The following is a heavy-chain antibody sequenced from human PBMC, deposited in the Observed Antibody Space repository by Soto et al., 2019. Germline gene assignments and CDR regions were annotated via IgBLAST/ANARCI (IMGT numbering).Heavy chain of an antibody. V-gene: IGHV1-18*04. CDR3: ARGGAAAARAYYYYYGMDV. CDR2: ISAYNGNT. J-gene: IGHJ6*02. D-gene: IGHD6-13*01. Sequence: ASVKVSCKASGYTFTSYGISWVRQAPGQGLEWMGWISAYNGNTNYAQKLQGRVTMTTDTSTSTAYMELRSLRSDDTAVHYCARGGAAAARAYYYYYGMDVWGQGTTVTVSS. CDR1: GYTFTSYG.